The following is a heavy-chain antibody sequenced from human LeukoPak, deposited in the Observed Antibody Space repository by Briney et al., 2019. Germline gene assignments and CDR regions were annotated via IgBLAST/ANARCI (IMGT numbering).Heavy chain of an antibody. CDR2: VRYDGSNK. D-gene: IGHD5-24*01. CDR3: ARTGGRDGYGFDY. Sequence: GGSLRLSCAASGFTFSSHGMQWVRQTPGKGLEWVAAVRYDGSNKYYADSVKGRLTISRDNSKNTLYLQMNSLRAEDTAVYYCARTGGRDGYGFDYWGQGTLVTVSP. V-gene: IGHV3-33*01. J-gene: IGHJ4*02. CDR1: GFTFSSHG.